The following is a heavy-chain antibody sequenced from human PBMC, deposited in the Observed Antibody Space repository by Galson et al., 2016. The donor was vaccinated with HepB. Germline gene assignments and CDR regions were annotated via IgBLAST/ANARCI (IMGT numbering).Heavy chain of an antibody. CDR2: SESR. V-gene: IGHV4-61*08. D-gene: IGHD3-16*01. J-gene: IGHJ5*02. CDR1: GGFVSSRGYH. Sequence: SETLSLTCTVSGGFVSSRGYHWSWIRQPPGKGLEWIGHSESRSYNPSLRSRVTISLDTSKNQFSLKLTSVTAADTAIYFCATYIEGAGGTGSWGQGTLGFVSS. CDR3: ATYIEGAGGTGS.